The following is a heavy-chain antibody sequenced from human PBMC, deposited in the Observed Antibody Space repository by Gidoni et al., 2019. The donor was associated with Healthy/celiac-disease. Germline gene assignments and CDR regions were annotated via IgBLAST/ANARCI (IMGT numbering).Heavy chain of an antibody. Sequence: EVQLLESGGGLVQPGGSLRLSCEASGFTFSSYAMSWVRQAPGKGLEWVSAISGSGGSTYYADSVKGRFTISRDNSKNTLYLQMNSLRAEDTAVYYCAKNYDFWSGHGDYWGQGTLVTVSS. CDR1: GFTFSSYA. D-gene: IGHD3-3*01. CDR3: AKNYDFWSGHGDY. V-gene: IGHV3-23*01. CDR2: ISGSGGST. J-gene: IGHJ4*02.